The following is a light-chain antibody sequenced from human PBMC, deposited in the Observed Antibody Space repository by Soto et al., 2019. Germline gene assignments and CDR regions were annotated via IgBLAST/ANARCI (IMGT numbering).Light chain of an antibody. CDR3: KKALQTPRWT. CDR2: LGS. CDR1: QSLLHSNGYNY. V-gene: IGKV2-28*01. J-gene: IGKJ1*01. Sequence: DVLMTQSPLYLPVTPGEPASISCRSSQSLLHSNGYNYLDWYLQKPGQSPQLLIYLGSNRAYGVPDRFSGSGSGADFTLKISRVEAEDVGVYYFKKALQTPRWTFGQGTKVEIK.